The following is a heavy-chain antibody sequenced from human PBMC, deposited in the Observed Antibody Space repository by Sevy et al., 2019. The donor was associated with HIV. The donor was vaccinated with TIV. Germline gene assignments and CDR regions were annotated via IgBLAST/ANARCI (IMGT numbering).Heavy chain of an antibody. Sequence: GGSLRLSCAASGFTFSNYWMSWVRQAPGKGLEWVGNIKPAGSEKYYVDSVKGRFTISRDNAKNSLYLQMNSLRGGDTAVYYCARGDYSDSRGDYTHAFDVWGQGTMVTVSS. CDR1: GFTFSNYW. D-gene: IGHD3-22*01. CDR2: IKPAGSEK. J-gene: IGHJ3*01. V-gene: IGHV3-7*04. CDR3: ARGDYSDSRGDYTHAFDV.